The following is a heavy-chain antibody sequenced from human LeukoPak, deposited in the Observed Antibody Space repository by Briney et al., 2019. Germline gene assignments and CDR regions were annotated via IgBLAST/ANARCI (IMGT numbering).Heavy chain of an antibody. Sequence: GGSLRLSCAASGFTFSKYAMSWVRQAPGEGLEWVSAISPSDGNTFYARSVRGRFTISRDNSKNTLSLQMHSLRAEDTALYYCAKDSSVPYGITDWGQGTLVTVSS. CDR2: ISPSDGNT. J-gene: IGHJ4*02. V-gene: IGHV3-23*01. CDR1: GFTFSKYA. CDR3: AKDSSVPYGITD. D-gene: IGHD4-17*01.